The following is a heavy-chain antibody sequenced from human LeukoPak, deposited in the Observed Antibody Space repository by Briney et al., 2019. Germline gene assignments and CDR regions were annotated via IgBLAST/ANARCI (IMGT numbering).Heavy chain of an antibody. V-gene: IGHV3-21*01. Sequence: KAGGSLRLSCAASGFTFSSYSMNWVRQAPGKGLEWVSSISSTGTYTYYADSVKGRFTISRDNAKNSLYLQMNSLRAEDTAVYYCARDPSVVPAAVNWFDPWGQGTLVTVSS. CDR2: ISSTGTYT. CDR1: GFTFSSYS. J-gene: IGHJ5*02. CDR3: ARDPSVVPAAVNWFDP. D-gene: IGHD2-2*01.